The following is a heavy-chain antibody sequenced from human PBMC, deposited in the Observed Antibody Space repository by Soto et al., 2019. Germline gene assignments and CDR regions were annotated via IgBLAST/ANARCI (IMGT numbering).Heavy chain of an antibody. V-gene: IGHV4-30-4*01. CDR3: ARDRAVAGTGNFDY. D-gene: IGHD6-19*01. CDR2: IYYSGST. J-gene: IGHJ4*02. Sequence: SETLSLTCTVSGGSISSGDYYWSWIRQPPGKGLEWIGYIYYSGSTYYNPSLKSRVTISVDTSKNQFSLKLSSVTAADTAVYYCARDRAVAGTGNFDYWGQGTLVTVSS. CDR1: GGSISSGDYY.